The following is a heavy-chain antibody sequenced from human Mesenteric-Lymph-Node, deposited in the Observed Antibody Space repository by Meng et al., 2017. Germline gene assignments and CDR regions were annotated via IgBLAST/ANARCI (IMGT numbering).Heavy chain of an antibody. D-gene: IGHD6-13*01. V-gene: IGHV1-8*01. Sequence: ASVKVSCKASGYTFTSYDINWVRQATGQGLEWMGWMNPNSGNTGYAQKFQGRVTMTRNTSISTAYMELSSLRSEDTAMYYCARSVAASGTTLGYWGQGTLVTVSS. J-gene: IGHJ4*02. CDR2: MNPNSGNT. CDR3: ARSVAASGTTLGY. CDR1: GYTFTSYD.